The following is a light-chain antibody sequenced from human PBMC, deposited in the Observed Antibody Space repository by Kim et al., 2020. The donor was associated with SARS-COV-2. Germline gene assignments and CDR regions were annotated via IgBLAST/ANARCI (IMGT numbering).Light chain of an antibody. J-gene: IGLJ1*01. CDR2: DVS. V-gene: IGLV2-14*03. CDR1: SSDVGGYNY. Sequence: QSALTQPASMSGSPGQSITISCTGTSSDVGGYNYVSWYQQYPGKAPKLMIYDVSKRPSGVSNRFSGSKSGNTASLTISGIQAEDEADYYCSSYRSSGYVFGTGTKVTVL. CDR3: SSYRSSGYV.